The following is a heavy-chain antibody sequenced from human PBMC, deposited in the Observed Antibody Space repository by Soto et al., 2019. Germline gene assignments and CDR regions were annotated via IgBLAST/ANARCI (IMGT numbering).Heavy chain of an antibody. CDR3: AKSRSGWYDFDY. CDR2: FSAGDGFT. D-gene: IGHD6-19*01. V-gene: IGHV3-23*01. CDR1: GFTFSNYA. J-gene: IGHJ4*02. Sequence: PGGSLRLSCAASGFTFSNYAMSWVRQAPGKGLEWVSTFSAGDGFTYYADSVQGRFTISRDNSKNTLYLQMNSLRAYDTAVYYCAKSRSGWYDFDYWGQGTLVTVSS.